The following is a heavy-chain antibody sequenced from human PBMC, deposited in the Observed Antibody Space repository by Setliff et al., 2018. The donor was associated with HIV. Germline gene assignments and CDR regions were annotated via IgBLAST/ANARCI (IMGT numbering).Heavy chain of an antibody. CDR3: VRGNPDYDILTGYWSYYFDY. CDR1: GGSISSHY. V-gene: IGHV4-59*11. J-gene: IGHJ4*02. D-gene: IGHD3-9*01. CDR2: IYYSGST. Sequence: LSLTCTVSGGSISSHYWNWIRQPPGKGLEGIGYIYYSGSTNYNPSLKSRVTISVDTSKNQFSLKLSSVTAADTAVYYCVRGNPDYDILTGYWSYYFDYWGQGTLVTVSS.